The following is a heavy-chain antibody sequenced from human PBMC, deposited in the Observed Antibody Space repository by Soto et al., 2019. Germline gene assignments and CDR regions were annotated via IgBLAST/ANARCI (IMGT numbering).Heavy chain of an antibody. J-gene: IGHJ4*02. CDR1: GGSISNYH. V-gene: IGHV4-59*13. Sequence: PSETLSLTCTVSGGSISNYHWNWIRQPPGKGLEWIGRISYSGSTNYNPSLKSRVTISVDTSKNQFSLKLSSVTAADTAMYYCASSSYSGSWKSFDYWGQGALVTVS. CDR3: ASSSYSGSWKSFDY. D-gene: IGHD1-26*01. CDR2: ISYSGST.